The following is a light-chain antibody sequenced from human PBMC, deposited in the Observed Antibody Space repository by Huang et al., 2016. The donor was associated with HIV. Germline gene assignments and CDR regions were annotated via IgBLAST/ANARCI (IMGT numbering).Light chain of an antibody. Sequence: DIVMTQSPDSLAVSLGVRATINCKSSQSILYKTNNKSYLAWYQQKPGQPPKLLIYWATTRESGVPDRLSGSGSGTEFTLTIGNVQAEDVAVYYCQQYYTTPYSFGQGTRLEI. CDR1: QSILYKTNNKSY. CDR3: QQYYTTPYS. CDR2: WAT. V-gene: IGKV4-1*01. J-gene: IGKJ2*01.